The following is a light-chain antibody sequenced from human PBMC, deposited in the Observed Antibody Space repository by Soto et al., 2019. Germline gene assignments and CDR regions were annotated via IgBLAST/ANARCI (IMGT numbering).Light chain of an antibody. CDR1: EDVDIY. J-gene: IGKJ1*01. CDR2: DTS. Sequence: EVVLTQSPATLSLSPGGRATLACRASEDVDIYLAWYQQRPGQAPRLLIYDTSKRATGIPARFTGTGSGTDFTLTIGSLEPEDFAVYYCQQRFSWPPWTFGQGTNVEIK. CDR3: QQRFSWPPWT. V-gene: IGKV3-11*01.